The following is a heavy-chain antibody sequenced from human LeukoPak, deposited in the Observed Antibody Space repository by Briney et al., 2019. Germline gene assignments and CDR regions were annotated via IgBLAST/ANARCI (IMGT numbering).Heavy chain of an antibody. CDR1: GFTFSSFW. CDR3: ARLPAYYYGMDV. CDR2: INSVGSST. Sequence: PGGSLRLSCAASGFTFSSFWMHWVRQAPGKGLVWVSRINSVGSSTSYADSVKGRFTISRDNAKNTLYLQMNSLRVEDTAVYYCARLPAYYYGMDVWGQGTTVTVSS. V-gene: IGHV3-74*01. J-gene: IGHJ6*02.